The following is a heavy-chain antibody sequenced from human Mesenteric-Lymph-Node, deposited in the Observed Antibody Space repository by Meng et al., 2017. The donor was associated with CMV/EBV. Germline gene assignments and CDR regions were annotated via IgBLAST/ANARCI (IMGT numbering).Heavy chain of an antibody. CDR2: ISPYSGNT. CDR1: TFRNYD. D-gene: IGHD1-7*01. CDR3: ARERVITGANYYYYGMDV. J-gene: IGHJ6*02. V-gene: IGHV1-18*01. Sequence: ASVKVSCKYTFRNYDITWVRQAPGQGLEWMGWISPYSGNTKYSQRFQGRVTITADKSTSTAYMELSSLRSEDTAVYYCARERVITGANYYYYGMDVWGQGTTVTVSS.